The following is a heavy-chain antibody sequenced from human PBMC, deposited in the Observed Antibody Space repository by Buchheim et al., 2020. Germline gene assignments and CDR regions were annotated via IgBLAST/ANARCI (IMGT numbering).Heavy chain of an antibody. CDR1: GGSISSSNW. D-gene: IGHD3-22*01. CDR2: IYYSGST. Sequence: QVQLQESGPGLVKPSGTLSLTCAVSGGSISSSNWWSWVRQPPGKGLEWIGEIYYSGSTNYNPSLKSRVTISVDKSKNQFSLKLSSVTVADTAVYYCARSRGYYDSSGYFKNRYYFDYWGQGTL. V-gene: IGHV4-4*02. J-gene: IGHJ4*02. CDR3: ARSRGYYDSSGYFKNRYYFDY.